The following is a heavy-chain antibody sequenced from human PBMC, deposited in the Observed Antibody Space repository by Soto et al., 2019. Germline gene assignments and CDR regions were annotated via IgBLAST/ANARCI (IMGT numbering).Heavy chain of an antibody. Sequence: QVQLVQSGAEVKKPGSSVKVSCKASGGTFSSYAISWVRQAPGQGLEWMGGIIPIFGTANYAQKFQGRVTITADESXXTXYXXLSSLRSEDTAVYYCARSDFIAVAGENYDYYGRDVWGQGTTVTVSS. CDR1: GGTFSSYA. D-gene: IGHD6-19*01. CDR3: ARSDFIAVAGENYDYYGRDV. CDR2: IIPIFGTA. J-gene: IGHJ6*02. V-gene: IGHV1-69*12.